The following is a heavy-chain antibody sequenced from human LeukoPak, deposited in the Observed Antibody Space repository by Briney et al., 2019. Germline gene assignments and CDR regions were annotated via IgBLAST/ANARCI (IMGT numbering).Heavy chain of an antibody. J-gene: IGHJ4*02. CDR2: IYYSGYT. Sequence: PSETLSLTCTVSGGSISSYYWSWIRQPPGKGLKWIGNIYYSGYTTYSPSLRSRVTISVDTSKNQFSLKLSSVTAADTAVYYCARADGYGYVWGSYRYIFDYWGQGTLVTVSS. CDR1: GGSISSYY. V-gene: IGHV4-59*01. CDR3: ARADGYGYVWGSYRYIFDY. D-gene: IGHD3-16*02.